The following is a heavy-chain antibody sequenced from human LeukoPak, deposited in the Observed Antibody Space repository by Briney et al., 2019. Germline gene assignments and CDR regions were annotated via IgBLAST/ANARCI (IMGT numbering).Heavy chain of an antibody. V-gene: IGHV3-30-3*01. D-gene: IGHD1-26*01. CDR3: ARDWGQRGVGATLAN. CDR1: GFTFSSHA. CDR2: ISHDGSES. Sequence: GGSLRLSCAASGFTFSSHAMVWVRQAPGKGLEWVSFISHDGSESFHTESVKGRFTISRDNFKNTVDLQVSGLKEEDTAVYYCARDWGQRGVGATLANWGQGTLVIVSS. J-gene: IGHJ4*02.